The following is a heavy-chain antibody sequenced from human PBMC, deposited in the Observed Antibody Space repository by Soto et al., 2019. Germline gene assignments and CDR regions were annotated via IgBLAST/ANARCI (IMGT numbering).Heavy chain of an antibody. D-gene: IGHD3-10*01. CDR2: ISPSGTT. CDR1: GGSFSGNY. CDR3: ATSMWFAKPPDI. J-gene: IGHJ4*02. V-gene: IGHV4-34*01. Sequence: LSLTCAVSGGSFSGNYWTWFRQPPGKGLEWIGEISPSGTTKYIPSLKSRVTISVDMSKEQYSLKVTSVTAADTAVYYCATSMWFAKPPDIWGQGTLVTVSS.